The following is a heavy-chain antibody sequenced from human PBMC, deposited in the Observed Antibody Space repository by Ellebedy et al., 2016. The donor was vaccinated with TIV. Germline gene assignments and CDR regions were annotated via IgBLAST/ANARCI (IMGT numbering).Heavy chain of an antibody. D-gene: IGHD2-2*01. J-gene: IGHJ6*02. Sequence: MPGGSLRLSCTVSGDSISSYYWNWIRQPAGKGLEWIGRIYTSGSTNYNPSLKSRVAMSVDTSKNQISLKLSSVTAADTAVYYCARVKCSTTTCYFRYGMDVWGQGTTVTVSS. V-gene: IGHV4-4*07. CDR2: IYTSGST. CDR1: GDSISSYY. CDR3: ARVKCSTTTCYFRYGMDV.